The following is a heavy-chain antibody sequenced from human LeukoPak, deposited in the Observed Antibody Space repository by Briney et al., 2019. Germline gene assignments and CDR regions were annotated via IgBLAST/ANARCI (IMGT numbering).Heavy chain of an antibody. D-gene: IGHD1-26*01. CDR1: GYSFSTSW. J-gene: IGHJ5*02. Sequence: GESLKISCKGSGYSFSTSWIGWVRQMPGKGLEWMGIIYPGDSDTRYSPSFQGQVTISADKSINTAYPQWSSLKASDTAMYYCARTVGATTWRGGWFDPWGQGTLVTVSS. CDR3: ARTVGATTWRGGWFDP. CDR2: IYPGDSDT. V-gene: IGHV5-51*01.